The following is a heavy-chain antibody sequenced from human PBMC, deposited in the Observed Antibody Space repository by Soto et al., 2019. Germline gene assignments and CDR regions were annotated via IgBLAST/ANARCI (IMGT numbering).Heavy chain of an antibody. V-gene: IGHV4-61*08. CDR3: ARSPNYYYYGFDV. Sequence: SETLSLTCTVSGGPVSSGDYFWSWLRQSPGKRLEWIAYIYYSGSTNYNPSLKSRATISVDTSKSQVSLTLTSMTAADAALYYCARSPNYYYYGFDVWGQGTAVTVSS. J-gene: IGHJ6*02. CDR2: IYYSGST. CDR1: GGPVSSGDYF. D-gene: IGHD3-10*01.